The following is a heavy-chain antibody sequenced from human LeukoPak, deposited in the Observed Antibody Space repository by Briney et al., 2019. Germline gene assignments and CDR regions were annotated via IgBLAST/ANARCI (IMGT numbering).Heavy chain of an antibody. CDR3: ARIRGGYYSDY. J-gene: IGHJ4*02. Sequence: GGSLRLSCAASGFTFSSCGMHWVRQAPGKGLEWVAVIWYDGSNKYYADSVKGRFTISRDNSKNTLYLQMNSLRAEDTAVYCCARIRGGYYSDYWGQGTLVTVSS. CDR2: IWYDGSNK. V-gene: IGHV3-33*01. D-gene: IGHD3-16*01. CDR1: GFTFSSCG.